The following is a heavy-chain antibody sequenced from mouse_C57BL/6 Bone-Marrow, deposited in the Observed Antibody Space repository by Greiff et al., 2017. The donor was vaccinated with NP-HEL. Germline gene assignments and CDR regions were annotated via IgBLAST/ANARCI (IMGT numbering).Heavy chain of an antibody. D-gene: IGHD1-1*01. CDR3: ARGYYGSSPPFAY. J-gene: IGHJ3*01. CDR2: IYPGDGDT. CDR1: GYAFSSSW. V-gene: IGHV1-82*01. Sequence: QVQLKQSGPELVKPGASVKISCKASGYAFSSSWMNWVKQRPGKGLEWIGRIYPGDGDTNYNGKFKGKATLTADKSSSTAYMQLSSLTSEDSAVYFCARGYYGSSPPFAYWCQGTLVTVSA.